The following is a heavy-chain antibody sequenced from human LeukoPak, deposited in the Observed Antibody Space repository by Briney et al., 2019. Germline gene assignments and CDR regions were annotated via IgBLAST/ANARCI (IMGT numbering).Heavy chain of an antibody. Sequence: GGSLRLSCAASGFTFSSYGMHWVRQAPGKGLEWVAVIWYDGSNKYYADPVKGRFTISRDNSKNTLYLQMNSLRAEDTAVYYCAREMGSGYDSDAFDYWGQGTLVTVSS. CDR2: IWYDGSNK. CDR3: AREMGSGYDSDAFDY. D-gene: IGHD5-12*01. V-gene: IGHV3-33*01. J-gene: IGHJ4*02. CDR1: GFTFSSYG.